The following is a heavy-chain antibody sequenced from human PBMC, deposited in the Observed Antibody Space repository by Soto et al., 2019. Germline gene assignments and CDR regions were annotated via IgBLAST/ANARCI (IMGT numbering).Heavy chain of an antibody. D-gene: IGHD2-15*01. CDR3: ARDHWDCSGGGCNPHQLNFFAMDV. Sequence: QVHLVESGGGGVQPGRSKRLSCVVSGFTFNDYAIHWVRQAPGKGLEWVAVISFDGNNKFYADSVKGRFTISRDRSKTTAYLQMNNLRAEDTAVYYCARDHWDCSGGGCNPHQLNFFAMDVWGQGTTDTVSS. V-gene: IGHV3-30*03. J-gene: IGHJ6*02. CDR2: ISFDGNNK. CDR1: GFTFNDYA.